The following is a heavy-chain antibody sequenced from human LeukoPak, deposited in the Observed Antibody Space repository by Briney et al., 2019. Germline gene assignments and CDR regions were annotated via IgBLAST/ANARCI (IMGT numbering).Heavy chain of an antibody. Sequence: GGSLRLSCAAFGFTLSSYSMSWVRQAPGKGLEWVSYISSSSSTIYYADSVKGRFTISRDNAKNSLYLQMNSLRDEDTAVYYCARGPITMVRGVTDYWGQGTLVTVSS. CDR3: ARGPITMVRGVTDY. V-gene: IGHV3-48*02. J-gene: IGHJ4*02. CDR2: ISSSSSTI. CDR1: GFTLSSYS. D-gene: IGHD3-10*01.